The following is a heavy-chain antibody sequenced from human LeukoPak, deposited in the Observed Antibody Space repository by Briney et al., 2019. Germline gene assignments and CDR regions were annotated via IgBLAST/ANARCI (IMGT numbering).Heavy chain of an antibody. CDR3: ARLAGTYVTTGGTYFDY. CDR1: GFTFSSYA. V-gene: IGHV3-23*01. D-gene: IGHD3-10*02. Sequence: PGGSLRLSCAASGFTFSSYAMSWVRQAPGKGLEWVSAISGSGGSTYYADSVKGRFTISRDNSKNTLYLQMNSLRAEDTAVYYCARLAGTYVTTGGTYFDYWGQGTLVTVSS. CDR2: ISGSGGST. J-gene: IGHJ4*02.